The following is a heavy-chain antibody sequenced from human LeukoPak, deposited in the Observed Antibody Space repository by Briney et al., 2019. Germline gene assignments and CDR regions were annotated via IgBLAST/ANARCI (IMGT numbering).Heavy chain of an antibody. CDR2: MNPNSGNT. D-gene: IGHD2-2*01. CDR3: ARVPVYCSSTSCRFDY. Sequence: ASVKVSCKASGYTFTSYYMHWVRQATGQGLEWMGWMNPNSGNTGYAQKFQGRVTITRNTSISTAYMELSSLRSEDAAVYYCARVPVYCSSTSCRFDYWGQGTLVTVSS. CDR1: GYTFTSYY. V-gene: IGHV1-8*03. J-gene: IGHJ4*02.